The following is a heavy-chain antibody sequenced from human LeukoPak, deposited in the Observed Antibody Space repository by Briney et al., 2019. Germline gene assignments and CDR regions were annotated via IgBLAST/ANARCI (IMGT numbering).Heavy chain of an antibody. Sequence: ESGPTLVNPTQTLTLTCTFSGFSLSTSGMCVSWIRQPPGKALEWLARIDWDDDRYYSTSLKTRLTTFKDTSKNQVVLTMTNMDPVDTATYYCARAYDSSGYHSFDYWGQGTLVTVSS. V-gene: IGHV2-70*11. D-gene: IGHD3-22*01. J-gene: IGHJ4*02. CDR3: ARAYDSSGYHSFDY. CDR2: IDWDDDR. CDR1: GFSLSTSGMC.